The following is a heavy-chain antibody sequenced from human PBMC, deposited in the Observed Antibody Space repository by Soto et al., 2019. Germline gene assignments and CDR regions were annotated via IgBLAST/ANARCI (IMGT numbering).Heavy chain of an antibody. J-gene: IGHJ5*01. CDR2: ISGGGGST. CDR1: GFTFGDYG. V-gene: IGHV3-23*01. Sequence: PGGSLRLSCAASGFTFGDYGMNWVRQAPGKGLEWVSGISGGGGSTDYPDSVKGRFTSAKDPSKKTILLEMNSLRAENTAVYHCAKRLTVLMTVTRPNNPFDAWGQGTLVTVSS. D-gene: IGHD2-8*01. CDR3: AKRLTVLMTVTRPNNPFDA.